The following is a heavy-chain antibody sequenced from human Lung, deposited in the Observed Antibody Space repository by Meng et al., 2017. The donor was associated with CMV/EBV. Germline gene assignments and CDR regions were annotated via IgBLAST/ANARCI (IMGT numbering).Heavy chain of an antibody. V-gene: IGHV4-31*03. D-gene: IGHD2-2*01. J-gene: IGHJ4*02. CDR1: GGCISSGGYY. CDR2: IYYSGST. CDR3: ARVGCSSTSCPDY. Sequence: LXCTVSGGCISSGGYYWSWIRQHPGKGLEWIGYIYYSGSTYYNPSLKSRVTISVDTSKNQFSLKLSSVTAADTAVYYCARVGCSSTSCPDYWGQGTXVTVSS.